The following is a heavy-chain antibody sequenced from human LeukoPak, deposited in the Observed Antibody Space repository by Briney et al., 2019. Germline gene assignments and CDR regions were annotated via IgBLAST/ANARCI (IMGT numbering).Heavy chain of an antibody. CDR2: INSRSDYI. D-gene: IGHD3-10*01. J-gene: IGHJ4*02. CDR1: GFTFSSYS. V-gene: IGHV3-21*01. Sequence: GGSLRLSCAASGFTFSSYSMNWVRQAPGKGLERVSSINSRSDYIYYADSVKGRFTVSRDNAKNSLYLQMNSLRAEDTALYYCVRALYGSGYYYPFDFWGQGTLVTVSS. CDR3: VRALYGSGYYYPFDF.